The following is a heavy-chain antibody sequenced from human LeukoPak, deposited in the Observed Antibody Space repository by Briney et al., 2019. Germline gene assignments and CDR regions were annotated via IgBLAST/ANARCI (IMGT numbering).Heavy chain of an antibody. V-gene: IGHV5-51*01. CDR1: GYSFTSYW. J-gene: IGHJ4*02. CDR3: ARSKDIVAPFDY. Sequence: GESLKISCKGSGYSFTSYWIGWVRQVPGKGVGWMGILYPGDSDTRYSPSFQCQVTLSADKSLSTSCLEGCSLRASDTAMYYCARSKDIVAPFDYWGQGTLVTVS. CDR2: LYPGDSDT. D-gene: IGHD5-12*01.